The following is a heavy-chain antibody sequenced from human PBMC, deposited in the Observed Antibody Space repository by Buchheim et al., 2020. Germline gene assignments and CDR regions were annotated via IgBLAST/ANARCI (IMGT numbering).Heavy chain of an antibody. D-gene: IGHD5-12*01. V-gene: IGHV4-39*01. CDR3: ARRDIVATIREYYFDY. Sequence: QLQLQESGPGLVKPSETLSLTCTVSGGSISSSSYYWGWIRQPPGKGLEWIGSIYYSGSTYYNPSLKSRVTITVDTSKNKFSLKLSSVTAADTAVYYCARRDIVATIREYYFDYWGQGTL. CDR2: IYYSGST. CDR1: GGSISSSSYY. J-gene: IGHJ4*02.